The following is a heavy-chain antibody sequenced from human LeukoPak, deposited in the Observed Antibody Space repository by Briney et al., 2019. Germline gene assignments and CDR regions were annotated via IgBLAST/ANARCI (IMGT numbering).Heavy chain of an antibody. J-gene: IGHJ5*02. Sequence: PSETLSLTCSVSGVSVSGSNYYYYWGWIRQPPGKGPQWIGSIYYSGATYYNPSLESRVIISVDTSENQFSLKLTSVTAADTAIYYCAEHLSLNYASGTGWTWGQGTLVAVSS. CDR1: GVSVSGSNYYYY. CDR3: AEHLSLNYASGTGWT. CDR2: IYYSGAT. V-gene: IGHV4-39*01. D-gene: IGHD3-10*01.